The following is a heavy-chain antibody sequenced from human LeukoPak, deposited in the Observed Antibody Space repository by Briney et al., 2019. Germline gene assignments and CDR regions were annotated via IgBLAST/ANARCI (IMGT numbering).Heavy chain of an antibody. Sequence: GGSLRLSCAASGFTFSNAWMSWVRQAPGKGLEWVGRIKSKTDGGTTDYAAPVKGRFTISRDDSTNTLYLQMNSLKPEDTAVYYCTTSRYYYGSGSYFWGQGTLVTVSS. CDR3: TTSRYYYGSGSYF. J-gene: IGHJ4*02. CDR1: GFTFSNAW. D-gene: IGHD3-10*01. V-gene: IGHV3-15*01. CDR2: IKSKTDGGTT.